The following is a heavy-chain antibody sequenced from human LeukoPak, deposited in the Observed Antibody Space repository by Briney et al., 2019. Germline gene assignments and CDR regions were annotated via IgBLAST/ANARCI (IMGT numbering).Heavy chain of an antibody. J-gene: IGHJ4*02. CDR1: GFTFDDYA. V-gene: IGHV3-9*01. D-gene: IGHD3-22*01. Sequence: PGGSLRLSCAASGFTFDDYAMHWVRQAPGKGLEWVSGISWNSGSIGYADSVKGRFTISRDNAKNSLYLQMNSLRAEDTALYYCARDGSWLPLLHPFDYWGQGTLVTVSS. CDR2: ISWNSGSI. CDR3: ARDGSWLPLLHPFDY.